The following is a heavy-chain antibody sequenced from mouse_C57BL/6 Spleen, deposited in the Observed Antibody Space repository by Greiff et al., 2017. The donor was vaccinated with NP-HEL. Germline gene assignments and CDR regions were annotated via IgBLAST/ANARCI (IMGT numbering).Heavy chain of an antibody. CDR1: GYTFTSYW. D-gene: IGHD1-1*01. J-gene: IGHJ1*03. CDR2: IDPSDSYT. V-gene: IGHV1-69*01. CDR3: ARGGVYYGSSYWYFDV. Sequence: QVQLQQSGAELVMPGASVKLSCKASGYTFTSYWMHWVKQRPGQGLEWIGDIDPSDSYTNYNQKFKGKSTLTVDKSSSTAYMQLSSLTSEDSAVYYCARGGVYYGSSYWYFDVWGTGTTVTVSS.